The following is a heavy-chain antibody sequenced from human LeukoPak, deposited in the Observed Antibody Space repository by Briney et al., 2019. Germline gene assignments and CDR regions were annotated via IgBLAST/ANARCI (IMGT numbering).Heavy chain of an antibody. CDR2: ISAYNGNT. V-gene: IGHV1-18*01. D-gene: IGHD5-24*01. CDR1: GYTFTSYG. Sequence: RASVKVSCKASGYTFTSYGISWVRQAPGQGLEWMGWISAYNGNTNYAQKLQGRVTMTTDISTSTAYMEVRSLRSDDTAVYYCARSIEMAAIHFDYWGQGTLVTVSS. J-gene: IGHJ4*02. CDR3: ARSIEMAAIHFDY.